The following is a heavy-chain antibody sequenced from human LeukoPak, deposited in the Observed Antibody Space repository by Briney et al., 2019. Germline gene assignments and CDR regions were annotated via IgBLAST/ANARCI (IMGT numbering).Heavy chain of an antibody. V-gene: IGHV3-21*01. CDR2: ISSSSSCI. J-gene: IGHJ6*03. CDR1: GFTFSSYS. D-gene: IGHD2-8*01. CDR3: ARDSEVYAILRYYYYYMDV. Sequence: PGGSLRLSCAASGFTFSSYSMNWVRQAPGKGLEWVSSISSSSSCIYYADSVKGRFTISRDNAKNSLYLQMNSLRAEDTAVYYCARDSEVYAILRYYYYYMDVWGKGTTVTVSS.